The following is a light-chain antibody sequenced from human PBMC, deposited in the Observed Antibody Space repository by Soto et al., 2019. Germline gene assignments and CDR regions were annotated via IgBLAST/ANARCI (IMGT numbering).Light chain of an antibody. Sequence: DIQMTQSPSTLSASVGDRVTITCRASQGISNSLAWYQQKPGKAPKLLIYAASSLQSGVPSRFGGSGSGTDFTLTIDSLQPEDFATYFCQQANSFPITFGQGTRLEI. V-gene: IGKV1-12*01. J-gene: IGKJ5*01. CDR1: QGISNS. CDR2: AAS. CDR3: QQANSFPIT.